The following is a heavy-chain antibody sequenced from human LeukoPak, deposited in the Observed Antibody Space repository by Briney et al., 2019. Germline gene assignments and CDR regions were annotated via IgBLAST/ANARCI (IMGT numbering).Heavy chain of an antibody. CDR2: IIPIFGTA. CDR1: GGTFSSYA. D-gene: IGHD2-21*02. Sequence: SVKVSCKTSGGTFSSYAISWVRQAPGQGLEWMGRIIPIFGTANYAQKFQGRVTISTDESTSIAYMELSSLRSEDTAVYYCARDMGWGDPLDYWGQGTLVTVSS. J-gene: IGHJ4*02. V-gene: IGHV1-69*05. CDR3: ARDMGWGDPLDY.